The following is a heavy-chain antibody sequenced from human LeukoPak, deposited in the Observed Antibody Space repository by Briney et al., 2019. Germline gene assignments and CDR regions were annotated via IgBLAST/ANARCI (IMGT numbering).Heavy chain of an antibody. D-gene: IGHD2-2*01. Sequence: GGSLRLSCAASGFTFSSYWMHWVRQAPGKGLVWVSRINSDGSSTSYADSVKGRFTISRDNAKNTLYLQMNSLRAEDTAVYYRARDGHCSSTSCNSWFDPWGQGTLVTVSS. V-gene: IGHV3-74*01. J-gene: IGHJ5*02. CDR1: GFTFSSYW. CDR2: INSDGSST. CDR3: ARDGHCSSTSCNSWFDP.